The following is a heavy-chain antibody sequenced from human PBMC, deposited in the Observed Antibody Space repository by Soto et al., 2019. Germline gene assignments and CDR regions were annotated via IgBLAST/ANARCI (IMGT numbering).Heavy chain of an antibody. Sequence: QVQLVQSGAEVKKPGASVKVSCKTSGYPFTSYGINWVRQAPGQGPERMGWISAYDDKTIYSQKFQGRGTLTADTATTTAYMELRGLRFDDTAVYYCARDRLIAVTGLLRNWGQGTLVTVSS. CDR2: ISAYDDKT. CDR3: ARDRLIAVTGLLRN. D-gene: IGHD6-19*01. V-gene: IGHV1-18*01. J-gene: IGHJ4*02. CDR1: GYPFTSYG.